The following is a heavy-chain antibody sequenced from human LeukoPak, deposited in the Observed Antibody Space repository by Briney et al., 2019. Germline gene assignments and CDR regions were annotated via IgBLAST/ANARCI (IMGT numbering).Heavy chain of an antibody. D-gene: IGHD6-13*01. V-gene: IGHV1-18*03. CDR1: GYTFTSYG. Sequence: GASVKVSCKASGYTFTSYGISWVRQAHGQGLEWMGWISAYNGNTNYAQKLQGRVTMTTDTSTSTAYMELRSLRSDDMAVYYCARDYLIIAAAGIEGSFDYWGQGTLVTVSS. CDR3: ARDYLIIAAAGIEGSFDY. J-gene: IGHJ4*02. CDR2: ISAYNGNT.